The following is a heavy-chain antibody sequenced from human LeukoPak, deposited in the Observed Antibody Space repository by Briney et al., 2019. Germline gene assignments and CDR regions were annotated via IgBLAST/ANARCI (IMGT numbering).Heavy chain of an antibody. CDR3: AKDGPLLWFGPTDA. D-gene: IGHD3-10*01. V-gene: IGHV3-23*01. J-gene: IGHJ5*02. CDR2: VSSTGSGT. CDR1: GFTFSTYG. Sequence: GGSLRLSCVASGFTFSTYGMGWVRQAPGKGLEWVAAVSSTGSGTYYPDSLKGRFIISRDNSQNTVFLQMSSLRPEDTAFYFCAKDGPLLWFGPTDAWGQGILVTVSS.